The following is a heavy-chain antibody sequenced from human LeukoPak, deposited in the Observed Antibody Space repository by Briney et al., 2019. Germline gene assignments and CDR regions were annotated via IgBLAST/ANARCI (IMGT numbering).Heavy chain of an antibody. CDR1: GYTFTGYY. CDR3: ARDYTIFGVVPEYYFDY. V-gene: IGHV1-2*02. CDR2: INPNSGGT. D-gene: IGHD3-3*01. Sequence: ASVKVSCKASGYTFTGYYMHWVRQAPGQGLEWMGWINPNSGGTSYAQKFQGRVTMTRDTSISTAYMELSRLRSDDTAVYYCARDYTIFGVVPEYYFDYWGQGTLVTVSS. J-gene: IGHJ4*02.